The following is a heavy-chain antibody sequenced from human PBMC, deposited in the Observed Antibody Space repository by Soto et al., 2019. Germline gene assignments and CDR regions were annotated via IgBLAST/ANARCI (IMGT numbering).Heavy chain of an antibody. J-gene: IGHJ3*02. CDR2: IYYSGST. V-gene: IGHV4-59*12. CDR1: GGSISSYY. Sequence: SETLSLTCTVSGGSISSYYWSWIRQPPGKGLEWIGYIYYSGSTNYNPSLKSRVTISVDKSKNQFSLKLSSVTAADTAVYYCAREEYYYDSIALDIWGQGTMVTV. CDR3: AREEYYYDSIALDI. D-gene: IGHD3-22*01.